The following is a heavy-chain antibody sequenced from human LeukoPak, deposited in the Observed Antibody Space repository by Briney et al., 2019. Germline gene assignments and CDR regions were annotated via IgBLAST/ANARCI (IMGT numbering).Heavy chain of an antibody. J-gene: IGHJ4*02. V-gene: IGHV3-30-3*01. CDR2: ISYDGSNK. CDR3: AATSRMGYFDY. CDR1: GFTFSSYA. D-gene: IGHD2-8*01. Sequence: GRSLRLSCAASGFTFSSYAMHWVRQAPGKGLEWVAVISYDGSNKYYADSVKGRFTISRDNSKNTLYLQMNSLRAEDTALYYCAATSRMGYFDYWGQGTLVTVSS.